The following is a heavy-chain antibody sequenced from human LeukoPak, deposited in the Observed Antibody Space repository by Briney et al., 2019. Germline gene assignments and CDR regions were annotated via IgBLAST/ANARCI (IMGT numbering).Heavy chain of an antibody. J-gene: IGHJ4*02. CDR1: GFTFDDYA. CDR2: ISWNSGSI. D-gene: IGHD2-8*01. V-gene: IGHV3-9*01. CDR3: AKSRELMVYAYYFDY. Sequence: GGSLRLSCAASGFTFDDYAMHWVRQAPGKGLEWVSGISWNSGSIGYADSVKGRFTISRDNAKNSLYLQMNSLRAEDTALYYCAKSRELMVYAYYFDYWGQGTLVTVSS.